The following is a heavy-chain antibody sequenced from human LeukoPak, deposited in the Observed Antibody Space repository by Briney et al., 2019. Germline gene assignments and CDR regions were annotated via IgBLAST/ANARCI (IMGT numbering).Heavy chain of an antibody. CDR3: ARGSEVGMDV. D-gene: IGHD2-15*01. V-gene: IGHV4-61*08. CDR2: IYYSGNA. CDR1: GGSISSGGYY. Sequence: SETLSLTCTVSGGSISSGGYYWTWIRQPPGKGLEWIGYIYYSGNAYYNPSLKSRVTMSVDTSKNQFSLKLSSLTAADTAVYYCARGSEVGMDVWGQGTTVTVSS. J-gene: IGHJ6*02.